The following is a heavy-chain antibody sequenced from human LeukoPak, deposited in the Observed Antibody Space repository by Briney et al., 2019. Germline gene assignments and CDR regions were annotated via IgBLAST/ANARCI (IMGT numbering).Heavy chain of an antibody. D-gene: IGHD2-15*01. J-gene: IGHJ4*02. CDR3: ARRYCSGGSCYIDY. CDR2: TYYRSKWYN. Sequence: SQTLSLTCAISGDSVSSNSAAWNWIRQSPSRGLEWLGRTYYRSKWYNDYAVSVKSRVTINPDTSKSQFSLQLNSVTPEDTAVYYCARRYCSGGSCYIDYWGQGTLVTVSS. V-gene: IGHV6-1*01. CDR1: GDSVSSNSAA.